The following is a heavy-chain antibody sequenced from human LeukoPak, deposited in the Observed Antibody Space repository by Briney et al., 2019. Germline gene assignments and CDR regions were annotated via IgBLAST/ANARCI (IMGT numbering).Heavy chain of an antibody. CDR1: GYTFTCYY. D-gene: IGHD2-2*01. V-gene: IGHV1-2*02. CDR2: INPNSGGT. Sequence: GASVKVSCKASGYTFTCYYMHWVRQAPGQGLEWMGWINPNSGGTNYAQKFQGRVTMTRDTSISTAYMELSRLLSDDTAVYYCAGDASSTSCCDGFDIWGQGTMVTVSS. CDR3: AGDASSTSCCDGFDI. J-gene: IGHJ3*02.